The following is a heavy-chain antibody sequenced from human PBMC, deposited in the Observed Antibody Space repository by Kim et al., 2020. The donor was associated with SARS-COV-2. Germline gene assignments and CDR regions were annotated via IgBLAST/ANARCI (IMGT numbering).Heavy chain of an antibody. V-gene: IGHV4-59*01. J-gene: IGHJ4*01. Sequence: SETLSLTCTVSGGSISSYYWSWIRQPPGKGLEWIGYIYYSGSTNYNPSPTSRVTISVDTSKNQFSLKLSSVTAADTAVSYCARGVLITIFGVVREFDYWG. CDR3: ARGVLITIFGVVREFDY. CDR2: IYYSGST. D-gene: IGHD3-3*01. CDR1: GGSISSYY.